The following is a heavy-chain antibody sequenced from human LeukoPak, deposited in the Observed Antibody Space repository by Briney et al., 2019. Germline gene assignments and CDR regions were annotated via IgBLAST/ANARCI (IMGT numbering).Heavy chain of an antibody. J-gene: IGHJ3*02. Sequence: SMKVSCKASGGTFSSYAISWVRQAPGQGLEWMGGIIPIFGTANYAQKFQGRVTITTDESTSTAYMELSSLRSEDTAVYYCARRPISYGELHAFDIWGQGTMVTVSS. CDR1: GGTFSSYA. D-gene: IGHD1-26*01. CDR3: ARRPISYGELHAFDI. CDR2: IIPIFGTA. V-gene: IGHV1-69*05.